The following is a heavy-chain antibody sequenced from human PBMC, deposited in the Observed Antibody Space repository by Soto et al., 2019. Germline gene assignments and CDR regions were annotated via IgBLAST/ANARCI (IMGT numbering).Heavy chain of an antibody. CDR1: GGSISSSSYY. CDR3: ARRAQLLHSWNCYFDL. V-gene: IGHV4-39*01. Sequence: SETLSLTCTVSGGSISSSSYYWGWIRQPPGKGLEWIGSIYYSGSTYYNPSLKSRVTISVDTSKNQFSLKLSSVTAADTAVYYCARRAQLLHSWNCYFDLWGRGTLVTVSS. J-gene: IGHJ2*01. CDR2: IYYSGST. D-gene: IGHD2-2*01.